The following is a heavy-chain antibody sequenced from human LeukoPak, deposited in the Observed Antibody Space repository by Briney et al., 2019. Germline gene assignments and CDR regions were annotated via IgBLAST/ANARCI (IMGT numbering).Heavy chain of an antibody. CDR3: ARGEQSLWFGELFVFDY. J-gene: IGHJ4*02. Sequence: SETLSLTCTVSGGSISSYYWSWIRQPPGKGLEWIGYIYYSGSTNYNPSLKSRVTISVDTSKNQFSLKLSSMTAADTAVYYCARGEQSLWFGELFVFDYWGQGTLVTVSS. V-gene: IGHV4-59*01. CDR1: GGSISSYY. D-gene: IGHD3-10*01. CDR2: IYYSGST.